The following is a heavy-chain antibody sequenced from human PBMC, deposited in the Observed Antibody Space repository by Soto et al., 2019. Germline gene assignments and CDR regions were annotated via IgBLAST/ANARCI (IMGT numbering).Heavy chain of an antibody. J-gene: IGHJ4*02. CDR2: IYSGGST. D-gene: IGHD1-1*01. CDR1: EFSVRNKY. V-gene: IGHV3-66*01. Sequence: VQLVESGGGLVQPGGSLRLSCAASEFSVRNKYMSWVRQAPGKGLEWVSVIYSGGSTYYADSVKGRFTISRDNSKNTLYLQMNSLRAEDTAVYYCVHHCNRNDCPTHWGPGTVVTVSS. CDR3: VHHCNRNDCPTH.